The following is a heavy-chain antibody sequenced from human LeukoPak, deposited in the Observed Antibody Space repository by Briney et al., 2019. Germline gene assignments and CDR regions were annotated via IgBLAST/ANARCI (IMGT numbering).Heavy chain of an antibody. V-gene: IGHV4-39*07. D-gene: IGHD3-10*01. CDR1: RGSMSGTIYY. J-gene: IGHJ6*02. CDR3: ARDRVTWIIDEFYYYGMDV. CDR2: IYYGGST. Sequence: KPSETLSLTCTVPRGSMSGTIYYWGWVRQPPGKGLEWIGSIYYGGSTHYNPSLKSRITISVDKSTNQFSLRLTSVTAADTAVYFCARDRVTWIIDEFYYYGMDVWGHGTTVTVSS.